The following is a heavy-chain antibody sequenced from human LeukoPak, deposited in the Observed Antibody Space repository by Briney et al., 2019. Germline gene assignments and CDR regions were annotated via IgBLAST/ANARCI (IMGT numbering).Heavy chain of an antibody. CDR2: FSGTDGGT. CDR1: GFTVSSYG. D-gene: IGHD5-18*01. CDR3: ARGYHYGRDF. J-gene: IGHJ4*02. V-gene: IGHV3-23*01. Sequence: GGSLRLSCAASGFTVSSYGMTWVRQAPGKGLEWVSSFSGTDGGTYYADSVKGRFTISRDNSKNTLYLQMNSLRAEDTAVYYCARGYHYGRDFWGQGTLVTVSS.